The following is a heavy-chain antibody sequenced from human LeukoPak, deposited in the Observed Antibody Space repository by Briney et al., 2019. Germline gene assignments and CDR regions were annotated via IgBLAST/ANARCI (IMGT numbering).Heavy chain of an antibody. J-gene: IGHJ4*02. CDR3: TRQDTAMVTFDY. CDR2: IRSKANSYAT. CDR1: GFTFSGSA. D-gene: IGHD5-18*01. Sequence: GGSLRLSCAASGFTFSGSAMHWVRQASGKGLEWVGRIRSKANSYATAYAASVKGRFTISRDDSKNTAYLKMNSLKTEDTAVYYCTRQDTAMVTFDYWGQGTLVTVSS. V-gene: IGHV3-73*01.